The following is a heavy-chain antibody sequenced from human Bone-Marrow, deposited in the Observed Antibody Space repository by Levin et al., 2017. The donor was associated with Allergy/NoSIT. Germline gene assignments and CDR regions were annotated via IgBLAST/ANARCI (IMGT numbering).Heavy chain of an antibody. V-gene: IGHV3-48*01. CDR2: ISTSDSNI. J-gene: IGHJ5*02. D-gene: IGHD6-19*01. CDR1: GFSFSGYT. Sequence: QAGGSLRLSCVASGFSFSGYTITWVRQAPGKGLEWVSYISTSDSNIYYAESVRGRFTISRDNAKNSLYLQMNSLRTEDTAVYYCARDGGSGGYGIGLDWFDPWGQGTLVTVSS. CDR3: ARDGGSGGYGIGLDWFDP.